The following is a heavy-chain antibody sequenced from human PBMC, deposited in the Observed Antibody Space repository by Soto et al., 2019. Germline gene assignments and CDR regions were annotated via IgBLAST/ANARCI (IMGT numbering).Heavy chain of an antibody. Sequence: QVQLQESGPGLVKPSQTLSLTCTVSGGSISSDDYYWSWIRQHPGKGLEWIGSISYSGSKYFSPSLRSRISTSVDTSTNQVSLWLSSVTVADTAVYYCARVTTIFGLINQSWFDPWGQGTLVIVSS. CDR1: GGSISSDDYY. J-gene: IGHJ5*02. D-gene: IGHD3-3*01. V-gene: IGHV4-31*03. CDR3: ARVTTIFGLINQSWFDP. CDR2: ISYSGSK.